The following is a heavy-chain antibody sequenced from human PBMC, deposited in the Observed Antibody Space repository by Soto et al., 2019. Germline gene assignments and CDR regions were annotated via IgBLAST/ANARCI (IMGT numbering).Heavy chain of an antibody. D-gene: IGHD3-3*01. CDR2: ISSSSSTI. Sequence: GGSLRLSCAASGFTFSSYSMNWVRQAPGKGLEWVSYISSSSSTIYYADSVKGRFTISRDNAKNSLYLQMNSLRAEDTAVYYCAREYVYDFWSGYSGLFDYWGQGTLVTVSS. CDR3: AREYVYDFWSGYSGLFDY. CDR1: GFTFSSYS. J-gene: IGHJ4*02. V-gene: IGHV3-48*01.